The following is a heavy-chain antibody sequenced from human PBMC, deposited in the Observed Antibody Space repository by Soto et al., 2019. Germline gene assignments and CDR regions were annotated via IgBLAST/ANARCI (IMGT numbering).Heavy chain of an antibody. J-gene: IGHJ1*01. CDR3: AKTHYSGWTNEYFQH. CDR1: GFTFSSYA. CDR2: ISGSGGST. V-gene: IGHV3-23*01. Sequence: EVQLLESGGGLVQPGGSLRLSCAASGFTFSSYAMSWVRQVPGKGLEWVSAISGSGGSTYYADSVKGRFTISRDNSKNTLYLQMNSLRAEDTAVYYCAKTHYSGWTNEYFQHWGQGTLVTVSS. D-gene: IGHD6-19*01.